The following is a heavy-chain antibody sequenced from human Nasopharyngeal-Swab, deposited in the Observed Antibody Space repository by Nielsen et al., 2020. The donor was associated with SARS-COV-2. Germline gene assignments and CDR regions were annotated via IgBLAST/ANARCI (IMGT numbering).Heavy chain of an antibody. Sequence: WIRQPPGKGLEWIGEINHSGNNNFNPSLKSRVTISLDTSKNQFSLNLNSVTAADTAVYFCARDTGCGGDCPKEVNSYGMDVWGQGTTVTVSS. V-gene: IGHV4-34*01. CDR3: ARDTGCGGDCPKEVNSYGMDV. CDR2: INHSGNN. D-gene: IGHD2-21*01. J-gene: IGHJ6*02.